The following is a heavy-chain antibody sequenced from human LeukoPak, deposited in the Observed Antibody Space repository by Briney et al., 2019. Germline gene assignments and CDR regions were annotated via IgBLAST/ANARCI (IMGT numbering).Heavy chain of an antibody. CDR2: ISSSSSYI. J-gene: IGHJ4*02. CDR1: GFTFSDYY. CDR3: ASYDSSGYPFDY. D-gene: IGHD3-22*01. Sequence: GGSLRLSCAASGFTFSDYYMNWIRQAPGKGLEWVSSISSSSSYIYYADSVKGRFTISRDNAKNSLYLQMNSLRAEDTAVYYCASYDSSGYPFDYWGQGTLVTVSS. V-gene: IGHV3-21*01.